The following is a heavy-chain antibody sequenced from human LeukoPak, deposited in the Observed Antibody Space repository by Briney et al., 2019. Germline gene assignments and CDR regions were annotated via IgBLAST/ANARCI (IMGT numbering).Heavy chain of an antibody. CDR3: ARDLGGTGFDY. D-gene: IGHD1-1*01. J-gene: IGHJ4*02. CDR2: IGTAGDT. V-gene: IGHV3-13*01. CDR1: GFTFSSYD. Sequence: GGSLRLSCAASGFTFSSYDMHWVRQATGKGLEWVSAIGTAGDTYYPGSVKGRFTISRENAKNSLYLQMNSLRAGDTAVYYCARDLGGTGFDYWGQGTLVTVSS.